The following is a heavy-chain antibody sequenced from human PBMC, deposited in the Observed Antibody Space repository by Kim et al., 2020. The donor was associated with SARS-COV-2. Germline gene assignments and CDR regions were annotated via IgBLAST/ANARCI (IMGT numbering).Heavy chain of an antibody. CDR1: GFTFDDYA. CDR3: AKSVPGGSGSYYNGVVHSMTIEYNYYYGMDA. V-gene: IGHV3-9*01. J-gene: IGHJ6*02. Sequence: GGSLRLSCAASGFTFDDYAMHWVRQAPGKGLEWVSGISWNGGSIDYADSVKGRFTISRDNSKNSLYLQMNSLRAEDTALYYCAKSVPGGSGSYYNGVVHSMTIEYNYYYGMDAWGQGTPVTVSS. CDR2: ISWNGGSI. D-gene: IGHD3-10*01.